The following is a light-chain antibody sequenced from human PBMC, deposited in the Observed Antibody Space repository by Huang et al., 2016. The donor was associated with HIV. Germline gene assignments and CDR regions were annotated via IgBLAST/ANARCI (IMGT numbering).Light chain of an antibody. J-gene: IGKJ1*01. Sequence: DIVMAQSPDSLTVSLGERATIHCKSSQNLLYSSNNKNYLNWYQQKPGQPPKLLIYWASARESGVPERFSGNWSGTNFTLNINSLQAEDVAVYYCQQHYSSLWTFGQGTKVEIK. CDR2: WAS. CDR1: QNLLYSSNNKNY. CDR3: QQHYSSLWT. V-gene: IGKV4-1*01.